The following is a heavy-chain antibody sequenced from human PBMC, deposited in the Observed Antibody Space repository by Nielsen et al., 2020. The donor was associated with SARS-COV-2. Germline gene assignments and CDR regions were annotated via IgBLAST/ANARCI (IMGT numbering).Heavy chain of an antibody. CDR2: ISWNSGSI. V-gene: IGHV3-9*01. CDR1: GFTFDDYA. CDR3: AKDNGDGYYYDSSGYLHYFDY. D-gene: IGHD3-22*01. J-gene: IGHJ4*02. Sequence: SLKISCAASGFTFDDYAMHWVRQAPGKGLEWVSGISWNSGSIGYADSVKGRFTISRDNAKNSLYLQMNSLRAEDTALYYCAKDNGDGYYYDSSGYLHYFDYWGQGTLVTVSS.